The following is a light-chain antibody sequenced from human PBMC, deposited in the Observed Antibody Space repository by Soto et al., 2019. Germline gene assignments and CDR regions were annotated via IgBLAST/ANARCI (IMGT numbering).Light chain of an antibody. Sequence: QSALTQPASVSGSPGQSITISRTGTTSDVGGYNYVSWYQQHPGKAPKLMIYEVSNRPSGVSNRFSGSKSGNTASLTISGLQAEDEADYYCSSYTSSSTRDFGPGTKVTVL. CDR2: EVS. J-gene: IGLJ1*01. CDR3: SSYTSSSTRD. CDR1: TSDVGGYNY. V-gene: IGLV2-14*01.